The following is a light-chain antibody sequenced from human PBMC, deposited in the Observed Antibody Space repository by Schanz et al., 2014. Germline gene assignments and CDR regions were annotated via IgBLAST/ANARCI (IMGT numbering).Light chain of an antibody. CDR1: TSNIGNNF. CDR3: GTWDTSLTVVM. Sequence: QSVLTQPPSVSAAPGQKVTISCSGSTSNIGNNFVSWYQQLPGAAPKLLIYDNDKRPSGIPDRFSASKSGTSATLAITGLQTGDEGDYYCGTWDTSLTVVMFGAGTKLTVL. V-gene: IGLV1-51*01. J-gene: IGLJ3*02. CDR2: DND.